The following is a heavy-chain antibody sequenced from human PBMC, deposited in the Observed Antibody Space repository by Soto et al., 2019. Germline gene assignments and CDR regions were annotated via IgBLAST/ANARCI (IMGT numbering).Heavy chain of an antibody. D-gene: IGHD3-22*01. CDR3: ARDISSHTSDYSDFDY. Sequence: PGGSLRLSCAPSGFTFTRYSMNWVRQAPGKGLEWLSYINPKGDSIYYADSVKGRFTISRDNVQNSLYLQMNSLRAEDTAVYYCARDISSHTSDYSDFDYWGQGSMVTVSS. CDR1: GFTFTRYS. V-gene: IGHV3-48*01. CDR2: INPKGDSI. J-gene: IGHJ4*02.